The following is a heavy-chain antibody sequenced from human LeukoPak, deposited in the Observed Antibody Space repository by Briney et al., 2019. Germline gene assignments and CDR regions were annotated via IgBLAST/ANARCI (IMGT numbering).Heavy chain of an antibody. CDR2: IKQDGSEK. Sequence: GGSLRLSCAASGFTFSSYWMSWVRQAPGKGLEWGANIKQDGSEKYYVDSVKGRFTISRDNAKNSLYLQMNSLRAEDTAVYYCARDLLYSWLNYFDYWGQGTLVTVSS. CDR3: ARDLLYSWLNYFDY. V-gene: IGHV3-7*03. D-gene: IGHD5-12*01. J-gene: IGHJ4*02. CDR1: GFTFSSYW.